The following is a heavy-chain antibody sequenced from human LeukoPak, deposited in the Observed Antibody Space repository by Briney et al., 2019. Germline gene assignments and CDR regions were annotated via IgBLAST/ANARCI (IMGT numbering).Heavy chain of an antibody. CDR1: GFSLSTSGMC. J-gene: IGHJ3*02. CDR2: IDWDDDK. V-gene: IGHV2-70*01. D-gene: IGHD2-2*01. Sequence: SGPALVKPTQTLTLTCTFSGFSLSTSGMCVSWIRQPPGKALEWLALIDWDDDKYYSTSLKTRLTISKDTSKNQVVLTMTNMDPVDTATYYCARIRYCSSTSRVTGMVYDAFDIWGQGTMVTVSS. CDR3: ARIRYCSSTSRVTGMVYDAFDI.